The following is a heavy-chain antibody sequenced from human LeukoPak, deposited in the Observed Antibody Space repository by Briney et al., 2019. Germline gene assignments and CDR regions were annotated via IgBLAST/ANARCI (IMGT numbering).Heavy chain of an antibody. CDR3: ARDSNDLMFDY. D-gene: IGHD1-1*01. CDR2: INPSGGST. Sequence: ASVKVSCKASGYTFTSYHMHWVRQAPGQGLEWMGIINPSGGSTSYAQKFQGRVTMTRDMSTSTVYMELSSLRSEDTAVYYCARDSNDLMFDYWGQGTLVTVSS. V-gene: IGHV1-46*01. J-gene: IGHJ4*02. CDR1: GYTFTSYH.